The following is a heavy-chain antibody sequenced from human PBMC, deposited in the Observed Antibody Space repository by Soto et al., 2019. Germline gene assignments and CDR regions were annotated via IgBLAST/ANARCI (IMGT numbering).Heavy chain of an antibody. V-gene: IGHV3-21*01. CDR2: ISTSSNLI. CDR3: ARGMKTAVFYGMDV. CDR1: GFNFSRSS. J-gene: IGHJ6*02. Sequence: EVQVVESGGGLVEPGGSLRLSCAASGFNFSRSSMNWVRQAPGKGLEWVASISTSSNLIYYEDSVKGRFTVSRDNTKNSMYLQMISLRAEDTVIYYCARGMKTAVFYGMDVWGQGTTVTVSS. D-gene: IGHD2-2*01.